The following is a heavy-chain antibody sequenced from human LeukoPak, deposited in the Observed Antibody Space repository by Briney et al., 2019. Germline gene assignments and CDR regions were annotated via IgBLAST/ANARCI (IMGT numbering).Heavy chain of an antibody. D-gene: IGHD5-24*01. CDR2: ISSSSSYI. CDR1: GFTFSSYS. J-gene: IGHJ4*02. Sequence: GGSLRLSCAASGFTFSSYSMNWVRQAPGKGLEWVSSISSSSSYIYYADSVKGRFTISRDNAKNSLYLQMNSLRAEDTAVYYCARWEMATITGEYWGQGTLVTVSS. V-gene: IGHV3-21*01. CDR3: ARWEMATITGEY.